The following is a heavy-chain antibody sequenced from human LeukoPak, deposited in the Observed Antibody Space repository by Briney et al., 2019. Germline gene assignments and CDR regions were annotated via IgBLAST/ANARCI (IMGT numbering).Heavy chain of an antibody. CDR2: ISSSGST. D-gene: IGHD3-9*01. J-gene: IGHJ4*02. CDR3: ARGPPTSYWRFDY. V-gene: IGHV4-4*07. Sequence: PSETLSLTCTVSGGSISSYYGNWIRQPAGKGLEWIGHISSSGSTNYNSSLKTRVTMSVDTSKNQFSLRLSSVTAADTAVYYCARGPPTSYWRFDYGPQGTLVTVSS. CDR1: GGSISSYY.